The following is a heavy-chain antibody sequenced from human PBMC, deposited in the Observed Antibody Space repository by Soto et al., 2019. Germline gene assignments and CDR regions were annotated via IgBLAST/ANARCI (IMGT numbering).Heavy chain of an antibody. V-gene: IGHV4-4*02. D-gene: IGHD3-16*01. CDR1: SGSIFTTNW. CDR2: IYHSGSP. J-gene: IGHJ3*01. Sequence: QVQLQESGPGLVKPSGTLSLTCAASSGSIFTTNWWSWVRQSPGRGLQWIGDIYHSGSPKYNPSLKSRVSISIDKSTSRFFLSLPSVTAADTAVYYCARKPDVATAKVGGGYVFDVWGQGTRVTVSS. CDR3: ARKPDVATAKVGGGYVFDV.